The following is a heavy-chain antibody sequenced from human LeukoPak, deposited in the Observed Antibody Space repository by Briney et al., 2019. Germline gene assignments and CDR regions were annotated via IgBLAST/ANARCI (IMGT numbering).Heavy chain of an antibody. CDR2: IYHSGST. J-gene: IGHJ5*02. CDR1: GGSISSSNW. CDR3: ARGYSSGWYVRWFDP. D-gene: IGHD6-19*01. Sequence: PSETLSLTCVVSGGSISSSNWWSWVRPPPEKGLEWIGEIYHSGSTNYNPSLKSRVTISVDKSKNQFSLKLSSVTAADPAVYYCARGYSSGWYVRWFDPWGQGTLVTVSS. V-gene: IGHV4-4*02.